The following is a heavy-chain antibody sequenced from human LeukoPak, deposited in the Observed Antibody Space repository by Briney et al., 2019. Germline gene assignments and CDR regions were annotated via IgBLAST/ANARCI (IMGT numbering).Heavy chain of an antibody. CDR1: GGSISSYY. V-gene: IGHV4-39*01. Sequence: SETLSLTCTVSGGSISSYYWGWIRQPPGKGLQWIGSFYYSGSTYYNPSLKSRVTTSVDTSKNQFSLRLSSVTAADTAVYYCAGSPGIAAAGRASYFQHWGQGTLVTVSS. J-gene: IGHJ1*01. CDR3: AGSPGIAAAGRASYFQH. CDR2: FYYSGST. D-gene: IGHD6-13*01.